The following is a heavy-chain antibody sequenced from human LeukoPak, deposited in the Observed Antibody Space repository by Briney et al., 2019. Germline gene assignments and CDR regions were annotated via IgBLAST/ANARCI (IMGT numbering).Heavy chain of an antibody. D-gene: IGHD2-2*01. CDR2: ISGSGGST. CDR3: AKEEYQLLGYYYYYYYMDV. V-gene: IGHV3-23*01. Sequence: GGSLRLSCAASGFTFSGYAMSWVRQAPGKGLEWVSAISGSGGSTYYADSVKGRFTISRDNSKNTLYLQMNSLRAEDTAVYYCAKEEYQLLGYYYYYYYMDVWGKGTTVTVSS. J-gene: IGHJ6*03. CDR1: GFTFSGYA.